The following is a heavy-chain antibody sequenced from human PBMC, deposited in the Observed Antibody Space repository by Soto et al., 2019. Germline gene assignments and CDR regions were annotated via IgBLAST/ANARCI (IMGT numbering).Heavy chain of an antibody. CDR2: INHSGST. V-gene: IGHV4-34*01. J-gene: IGHJ4*02. D-gene: IGHD6-13*01. Sequence: PSETLSLTCAVYGGSFSGYYWSWIRQPPGKGLEWIGEINHSGSTNYNPSLKSRVTISVDTSKNQFSLKLSSVTAADTAVYYCARGPGLTYSCSCYVPVAPTILFDYWGQGTLVTVSS. CDR1: GGSFSGYY. CDR3: ARGPGLTYSCSCYVPVAPTILFDY.